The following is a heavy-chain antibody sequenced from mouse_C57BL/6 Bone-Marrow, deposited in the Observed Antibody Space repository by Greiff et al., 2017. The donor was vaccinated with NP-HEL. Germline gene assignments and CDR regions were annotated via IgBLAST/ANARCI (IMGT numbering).Heavy chain of an antibody. Sequence: EVQGVESGGGLVQPGGSLKLSCAASGFTFSDYYMYWVRQTPEKRLEWVAYISNGGGSTYYPDTVKGRFTISRDNAKNTLYLQMSRLKSEDTAMYYCARQRDGYPFDYWGQGTTLTVSS. CDR2: ISNGGGST. V-gene: IGHV5-12*01. D-gene: IGHD2-3*01. CDR3: ARQRDGYPFDY. CDR1: GFTFSDYY. J-gene: IGHJ2*01.